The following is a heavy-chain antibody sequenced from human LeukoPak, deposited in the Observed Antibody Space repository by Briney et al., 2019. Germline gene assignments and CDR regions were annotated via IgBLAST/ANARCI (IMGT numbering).Heavy chain of an antibody. CDR1: GFSFSSYA. V-gene: IGHV3-23*01. J-gene: IGHJ4*02. CDR3: AKAPLWATFDY. D-gene: IGHD3-10*01. CDR2: ISGSGGSS. Sequence: GGSLRLSCAASGFSFSSYAMNWVRQAPGKGLEWVSAISGSGGSSYYADSVKGRFTISRDNSKNTLFLQINSLRAEDTAVYYCAKAPLWATFDYWGQGTLVTVS.